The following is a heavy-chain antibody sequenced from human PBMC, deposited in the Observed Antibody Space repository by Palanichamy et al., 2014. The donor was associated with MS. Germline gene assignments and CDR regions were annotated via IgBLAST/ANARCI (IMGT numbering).Heavy chain of an antibody. V-gene: IGHV3-30-3*01. J-gene: IGHJ4*02. CDR1: RFTFSSYA. CDR2: ILYDGTIK. Sequence: QVQLVQSGGGVVQPGRSLRLSCAASRFTFSSYAMHWVRQAPGKGLESVALILYDGTIKYYADSVKGRFTVSRDNSRNTLYVQMNSLKPEDTAVYYCATAPEGGYWGQGALVTVSS. D-gene: IGHD1-14*01. CDR3: ATAPEGGY.